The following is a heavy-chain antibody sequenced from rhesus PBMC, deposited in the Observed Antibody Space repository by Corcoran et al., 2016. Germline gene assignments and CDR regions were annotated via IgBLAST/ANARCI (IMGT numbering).Heavy chain of an antibody. Sequence: QVTLKESGPALVKPTQTLPLTCTFSGVSISTSETGVGWIRQPPGKALEWLASSYWNDDKYSSESLRSRRTISKETSKNQVVLTMTSVDPADTATYLCALIVAPEWRDDFDFWGQGVLVTVSS. D-gene: IGHD6-19*01. CDR2: SYWNDDK. J-gene: IGHJ4*01. V-gene: IGHV2-95*01. CDR1: GVSISTSETG. CDR3: ALIVAPEWRDDFDF.